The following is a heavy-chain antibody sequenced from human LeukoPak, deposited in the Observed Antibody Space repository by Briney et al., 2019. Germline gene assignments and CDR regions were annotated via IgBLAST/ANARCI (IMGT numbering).Heavy chain of an antibody. CDR3: AKGVGPSSGFYPIDY. J-gene: IGHJ4*02. CDR1: GLTFDNYA. V-gene: IGHV3-9*01. Sequence: PGGSLRLSCAASGLTFDNYAMHWVRQAPGKGLEWVAGISWNGGSIDYADSLRGRFTISRDNAKNSLYLQMNSLRAEDTALYYCAKGVGPSSGFYPIDYWGQGTLVTVSS. CDR2: ISWNGGSI. D-gene: IGHD3-22*01.